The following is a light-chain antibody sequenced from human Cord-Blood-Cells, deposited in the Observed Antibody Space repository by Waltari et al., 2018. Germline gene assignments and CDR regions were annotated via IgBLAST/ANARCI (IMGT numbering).Light chain of an antibody. CDR3: SSYAGSNNYV. CDR2: EVS. J-gene: IGLJ1*01. CDR1: SSDVGGYNY. V-gene: IGLV2-8*01. Sequence: QSALTQPPSASGSPGQSVTISCTGTSSDVGGYNYVSWYQQHPGKAPKLMIYEVSKRPSGVPVRFSGSKSGNTASLTVSGIQAEDEADYYCSSYAGSNNYVFGTGTKVTVL.